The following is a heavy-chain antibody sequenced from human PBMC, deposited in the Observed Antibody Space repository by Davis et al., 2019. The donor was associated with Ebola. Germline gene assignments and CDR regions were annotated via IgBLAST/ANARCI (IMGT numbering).Heavy chain of an antibody. CDR1: GGSISSHY. D-gene: IGHD3-16*01. CDR2: IYYSGST. Sequence: PSETLSLTCTVSGGSISSHYWSWIRQPPGKGLEWIGYIYYSGSTNYNPSLKSRVTISVDTSKNQFSLKLSSVTAADTAVYYCARSVWGSGGYYYYYMDVWGKGTTVTVSS. J-gene: IGHJ6*03. V-gene: IGHV4-59*11. CDR3: ARSVWGSGGYYYYYMDV.